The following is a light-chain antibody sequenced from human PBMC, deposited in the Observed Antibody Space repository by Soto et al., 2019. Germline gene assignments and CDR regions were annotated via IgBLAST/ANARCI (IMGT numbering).Light chain of an antibody. J-gene: IGKJ1*01. CDR3: MQPLKTPRT. Sequence: DIVMTQSPLSLPVTPGEPASISCRSSQRLLHSSGYNNLDWYLQKPGQSPQLLIYLTSNRASGVSARLRVRGTGKGFSLRIRNAGAEAVGVYYCMQPLKTPRTFGQGTKVEIK. CDR2: LTS. V-gene: IGKV2-28*01. CDR1: QRLLHSSGYNN.